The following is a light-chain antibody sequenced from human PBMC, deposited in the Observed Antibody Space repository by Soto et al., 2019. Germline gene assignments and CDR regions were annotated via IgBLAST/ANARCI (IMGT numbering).Light chain of an antibody. Sequence: DIQMTQSPSTLSASVGDRVTITCRASQSISSWLAWYQQKPGKAPKLLIYKASSLESWVPSRFIGSGSGTEYTLTISSLQPDDFATYYCQQYNTYPRWTFGQGTKVEIK. CDR3: QQYNTYPRWT. V-gene: IGKV1-5*03. J-gene: IGKJ1*01. CDR1: QSISSW. CDR2: KAS.